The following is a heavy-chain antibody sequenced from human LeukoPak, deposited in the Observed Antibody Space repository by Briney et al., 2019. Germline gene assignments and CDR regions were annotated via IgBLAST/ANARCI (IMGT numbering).Heavy chain of an antibody. CDR1: GYSFTSYW. CDR2: IDPSDSYT. V-gene: IGHV5-10-1*01. J-gene: IGHJ6*04. Sequence: GESLWISCKGSGYSFTSYWISWVRQMPGKGLEWMGRIDPSDSYTNYSPSFQGHVTISADKSISTAYLQWSSLKASDTAMYYCARHLGQGGWLQWFGEQYYYYGMDVWGKGTTVTVSS. D-gene: IGHD3-10*01. CDR3: ARHLGQGGWLQWFGEQYYYYGMDV.